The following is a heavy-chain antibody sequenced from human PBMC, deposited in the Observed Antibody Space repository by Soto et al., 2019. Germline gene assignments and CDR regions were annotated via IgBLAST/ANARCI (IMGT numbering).Heavy chain of an antibody. CDR2: ISGSGGST. J-gene: IGHJ3*02. CDR1: GFTFSSYA. V-gene: IGHV3-23*01. D-gene: IGHD3-16*01. Sequence: GGSLRLSCAASGFTFSSYAMSWVRQAPGKGLEWVSAISGSGGSTYYADSVKGRFTISSDNSKNTLYLQMNSLRAEDTAVYYCAKSKHDYIWGSEDAFDIWGQGTMVTVSS. CDR3: AKSKHDYIWGSEDAFDI.